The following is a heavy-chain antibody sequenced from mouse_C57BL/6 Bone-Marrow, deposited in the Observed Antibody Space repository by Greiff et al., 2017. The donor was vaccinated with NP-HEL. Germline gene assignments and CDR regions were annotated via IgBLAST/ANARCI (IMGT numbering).Heavy chain of an antibody. CDR2: IWSDGST. CDR3: ARHRGSNYGEAWFAY. J-gene: IGHJ3*01. Sequence: QVQLKESGPGLVAPSQSLSITCTVSGFSLTSYGVHWVRQPPGKGLEWLVVIWSDGSTTYNSALKSRLSISKDNSKSQVFLKMNSLQTDDTAMYYCARHRGSNYGEAWFAYWGQGTLVTVSA. CDR1: GFSLTSYG. V-gene: IGHV2-6-1*01. D-gene: IGHD2-5*01.